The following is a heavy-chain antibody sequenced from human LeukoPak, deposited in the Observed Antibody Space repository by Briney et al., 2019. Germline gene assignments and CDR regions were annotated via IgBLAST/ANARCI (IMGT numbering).Heavy chain of an antibody. Sequence: ASVKVSCKASGYTFTSYGISWVRQAPGQGLEWMGWISACNGNTNYAQKLQGRVTMTTDTSTSTAYMELRSLRSDDTAVYYCARDLSRKGYCTGGVCYTVFDYWGQGTLVTVSS. CDR3: ARDLSRKGYCTGGVCYTVFDY. CDR1: GYTFTSYG. V-gene: IGHV1-18*01. CDR2: ISACNGNT. J-gene: IGHJ4*02. D-gene: IGHD2-8*02.